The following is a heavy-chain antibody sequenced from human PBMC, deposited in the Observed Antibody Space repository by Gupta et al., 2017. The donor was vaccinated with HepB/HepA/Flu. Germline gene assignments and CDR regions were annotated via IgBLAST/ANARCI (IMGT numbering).Heavy chain of an antibody. D-gene: IGHD3-10*01. CDR3: ARGSSDYYHHMDV. CDR2: IFPIETT. V-gene: IGHV4-4*07. CDR1: GASISIYY. J-gene: IGHJ6*03. Sequence: QVQLQESGPGLVKPSETLSLTCSVSGASISIYYWNWLRQPAGKGLEWVGRIFPIETTNYNPSLKSRVTMSLDTSKNQIALQLRSVTAADTAIYYCARGSSDYYHHMDVWGKGATVTVSS.